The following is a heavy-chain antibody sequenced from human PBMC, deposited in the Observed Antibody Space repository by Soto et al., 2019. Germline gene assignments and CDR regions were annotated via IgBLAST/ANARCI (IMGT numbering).Heavy chain of an antibody. D-gene: IGHD7-27*01. Sequence: GASVKVSCKASGYTFTSYGISWVRQAPGQGLEWMGWISAYNGNTNYAQKLQGRVTMTTDTSTSTAYMELRSLRSDDTAVYYCARDGILGIDYYYGMDVWGQGTTVTVSS. CDR3: ARDGILGIDYYYGMDV. V-gene: IGHV1-18*01. CDR2: ISAYNGNT. J-gene: IGHJ6*02. CDR1: GYTFTSYG.